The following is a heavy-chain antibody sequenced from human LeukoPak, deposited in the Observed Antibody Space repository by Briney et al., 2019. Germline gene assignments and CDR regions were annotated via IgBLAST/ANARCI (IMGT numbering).Heavy chain of an antibody. CDR3: VRDGGTDWYDP. CDR1: GFIVSDYW. Sequence: GGSLRLSCAASGFIVSDYWMTWVRQAPGKGLEWVANIKQDGSEKTYVDSVKGRFTISRDNAKNSLYLQMNSLRVEDTAMYYCVRDGGTDWYDPWGQGTLVTVCS. CDR2: IKQDGSEK. D-gene: IGHD3-16*01. V-gene: IGHV3-7*01. J-gene: IGHJ5*02.